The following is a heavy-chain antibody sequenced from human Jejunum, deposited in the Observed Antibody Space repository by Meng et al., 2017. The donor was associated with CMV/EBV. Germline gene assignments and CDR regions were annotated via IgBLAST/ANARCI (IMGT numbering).Heavy chain of an antibody. Sequence: FGSYAISWVRQAPGQGLEWMGGIIPIFGTANYAQKFQGRVTITTDESTSTAYMELSSLRSEDTAVYYCATKNTIFGVGRDYYGMDVWGQGTTVTV. CDR3: ATKNTIFGVGRDYYGMDV. D-gene: IGHD3-3*01. CDR1: FGSYA. V-gene: IGHV1-69*05. CDR2: IIPIFGTA. J-gene: IGHJ6*02.